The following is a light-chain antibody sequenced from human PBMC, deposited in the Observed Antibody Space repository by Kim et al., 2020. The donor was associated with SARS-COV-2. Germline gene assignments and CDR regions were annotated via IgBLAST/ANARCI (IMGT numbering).Light chain of an antibody. Sequence: SGQPTWSLSSGHSIYAITWHQQQPEKGRRYLMRLNSDGSRIKGDGITDRFSGSSSGAERYLSISSLQSEDEADYYCQTWGTGIWVFGGGTQLTVL. J-gene: IGLJ3*02. CDR2: LNSDGSR. CDR3: QTWGTGIWV. CDR1: SGHSIYA. V-gene: IGLV4-69*01.